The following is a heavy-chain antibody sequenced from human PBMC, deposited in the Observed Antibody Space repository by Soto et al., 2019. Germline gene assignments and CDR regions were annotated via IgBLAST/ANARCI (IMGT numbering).Heavy chain of an antibody. Sequence: GGSLRLSCAASGFTFTSYAIFFFRHSPLKWLEWVSSISVSGDRTFYADSVKGRFTISRDNSRNTLHLQMNSLRAEDTAVYYCAKDGDSISRNKPLDSWGQGTLVTVSS. CDR1: GFTFTSYA. D-gene: IGHD3-22*01. CDR2: ISVSGDRT. V-gene: IGHV3-23*01. CDR3: AKDGDSISRNKPLDS. J-gene: IGHJ4*02.